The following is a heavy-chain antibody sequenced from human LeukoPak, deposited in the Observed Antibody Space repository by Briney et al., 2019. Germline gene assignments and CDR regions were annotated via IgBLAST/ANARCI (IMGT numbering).Heavy chain of an antibody. D-gene: IGHD6-19*01. CDR3: ARMPYSRGWYWLDY. CDR1: GYTFTSYG. CDR2: ISAYNGNT. V-gene: IGHV1-18*01. J-gene: IGHJ4*02. Sequence: ASVKVSCKASGYTFTSYGISWVRQAPGQGLEWMGWISAYNGNTNYAQKLQGRVTMTTDTSTSTAYTELRSLRSDDTAVYYCARMPYSRGWYWLDYWGQGTLVTVSS.